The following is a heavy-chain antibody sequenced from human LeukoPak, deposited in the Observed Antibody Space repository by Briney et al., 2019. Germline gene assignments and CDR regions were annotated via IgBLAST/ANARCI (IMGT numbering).Heavy chain of an antibody. CDR3: AQQGQLQSLWIY. Sequence: GGSLRLSCAASGFTFSSYGMHWVRQAPGKGLEWVAVISYDGSNKYYADSVKGRFTIPRDNSKNTLYLQMNSLRAEDTAVYYCAQQGQLQSLWIYWGQGTLVTVSS. CDR2: ISYDGSNK. J-gene: IGHJ4*02. V-gene: IGHV3-30*03. D-gene: IGHD4-11*01. CDR1: GFTFSSYG.